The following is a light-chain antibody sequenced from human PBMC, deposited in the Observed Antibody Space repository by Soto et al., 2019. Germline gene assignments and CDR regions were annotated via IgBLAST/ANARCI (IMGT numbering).Light chain of an antibody. CDR1: QGISSF. J-gene: IGKJ4*01. CDR3: QQYQSFSLT. Sequence: DIQLTQSPSFLSASVGDRVTITCRASQGISSFLAWYQQKLGQAPKLLIYAASTLESGVSLRFSGSGSGTEFTLTISSLQPEDFATYYCQQYQSFSLTLGGGTKVDIK. CDR2: AAS. V-gene: IGKV1-9*01.